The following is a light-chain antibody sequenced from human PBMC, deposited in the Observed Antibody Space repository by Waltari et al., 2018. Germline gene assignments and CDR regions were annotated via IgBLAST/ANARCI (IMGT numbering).Light chain of an antibody. CDR3: QQYFGLPRT. CDR1: QSVLYTSNDRNF. Sequence: DIVMTQSPDSLAVSLGERATINCRSSQSVLYTSNDRNFLAWYQKKAGQPPKLLIYWASTRASGVPDRFSGSGSGTDFTLTISSLQAEDVAVYYCQQYFGLPRTFGQGTKVEIK. J-gene: IGKJ1*01. CDR2: WAS. V-gene: IGKV4-1*01.